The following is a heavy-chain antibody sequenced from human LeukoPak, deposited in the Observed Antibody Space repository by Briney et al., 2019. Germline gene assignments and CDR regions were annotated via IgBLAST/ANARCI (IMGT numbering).Heavy chain of an antibody. D-gene: IGHD6-19*01. J-gene: IGHJ4*02. Sequence: GGSLRLSWAAAGFTFSSYAMSWVSQAPGKGLEWVSAISGSGGSTYYADSVKGRFTISSDDSKNTLYLQMNSLRAEDTAVYYCAKDLPYSSGWYGFRGAFDYWGQGTLVTVSS. CDR1: GFTFSSYA. CDR2: ISGSGGST. CDR3: AKDLPYSSGWYGFRGAFDY. V-gene: IGHV3-23*01.